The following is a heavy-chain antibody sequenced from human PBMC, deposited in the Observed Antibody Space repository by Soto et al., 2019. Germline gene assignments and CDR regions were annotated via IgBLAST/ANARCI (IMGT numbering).Heavy chain of an antibody. CDR1: GGTFSSYA. J-gene: IGHJ6*04. CDR3: ARDFPTYGSGSNGGPYYYGMDV. D-gene: IGHD3-10*01. Sequence: ASVKVSCKASGGTFSSYAIRWVRQAPGQGLEWMGGIIHIFGTANYAQKFQRRVTLTADKSTSTAYMELSSLRYQDTAVYYCARDFPTYGSGSNGGPYYYGMDVWGKGTRVTVSS. V-gene: IGHV1-69*06. CDR2: IIHIFGTA.